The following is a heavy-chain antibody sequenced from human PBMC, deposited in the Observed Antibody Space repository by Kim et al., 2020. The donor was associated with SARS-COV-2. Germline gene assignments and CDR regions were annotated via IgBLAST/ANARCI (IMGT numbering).Heavy chain of an antibody. V-gene: IGHV3-30*04. J-gene: IGHJ4*02. CDR2: ISYDGSNK. Sequence: GGSLRLSCAASEFTFSSYAMHWVRQAPGKGLEWVAVISYDGSNKYYADSVNGRFTISRDNSKNTLYLQMNSLRAEDTAVYYCARQAIPCSSTSCYLDYWGQGTLVTVSS. D-gene: IGHD2-2*01. CDR3: ARQAIPCSSTSCYLDY. CDR1: EFTFSSYA.